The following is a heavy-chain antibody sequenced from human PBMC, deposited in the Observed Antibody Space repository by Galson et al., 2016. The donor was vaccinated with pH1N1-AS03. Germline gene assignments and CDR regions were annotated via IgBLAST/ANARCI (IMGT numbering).Heavy chain of an antibody. CDR3: ARDGGYNNSSPMGYFDH. J-gene: IGHJ4*02. Sequence: SVKVSCKASGGTFNSYAISWVRQAPGQGLEWMGGIIPIFGTANNAQRFQDRVTITADESTRTTYLELNNLRSEDTAVYYCARDGGYNNSSPMGYFDHWGQGTLVSVS. CDR2: IIPIFGTA. V-gene: IGHV1-69*13. CDR1: GGTFNSYA. D-gene: IGHD1-14*01.